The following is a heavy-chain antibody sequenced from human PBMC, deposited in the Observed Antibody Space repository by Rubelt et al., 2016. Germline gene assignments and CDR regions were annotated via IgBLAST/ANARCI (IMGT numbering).Heavy chain of an antibody. V-gene: IGHV1-18*01. CDR3: ARERVVGSSDYYSYFQH. D-gene: IGHD4-17*01. Sequence: QVQLVQSGAEVKKPGASVKVSCKASGYTFTSYGISWVRQAPGQGLEWMGWISAYNGNTNYAQKLQGRVTMTTDTSTSTAYMELSSLGSEETAVYDCARERVVGSSDYYSYFQHWGQGTLVTVSS. J-gene: IGHJ1*01. CDR1: GYTFTSYG. CDR2: ISAYNGNT.